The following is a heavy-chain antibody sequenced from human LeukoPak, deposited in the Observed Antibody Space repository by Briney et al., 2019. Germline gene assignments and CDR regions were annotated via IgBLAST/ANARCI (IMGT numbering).Heavy chain of an antibody. J-gene: IGHJ6*03. D-gene: IGHD4-23*01. CDR3: AHTASPRWGYYMDV. CDR1: GFSLSTSGVG. CDR2: IYWGDEK. Sequence: SGPTLVKPTQTLTLTCTFSGFSLSTSGVGVGWIRQPPGKALEWLALIYWGDEKRYNHSLKSRLTITKDTSKNQVVLTMTNMDPVDTATYYCAHTASPRWGYYMDVWGKGTTVTVSS. V-gene: IGHV2-5*02.